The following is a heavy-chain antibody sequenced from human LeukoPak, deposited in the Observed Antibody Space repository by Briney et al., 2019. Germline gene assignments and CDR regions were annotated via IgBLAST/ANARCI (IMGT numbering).Heavy chain of an antibody. D-gene: IGHD1-26*01. V-gene: IGHV3-7*01. CDR1: GFTFCSYW. Sequence: GGTLTLSCAASGFTFCSYWMSWVRQAPGTGLEWVANIKQDGSEKNYVDSVKGRFTISRDNAKNSQYLQINSLRVEDTAVYYCARSGSDFDCWGQGTLVSVSS. CDR2: IKQDGSEK. J-gene: IGHJ4*02. CDR3: ARSGSDFDC.